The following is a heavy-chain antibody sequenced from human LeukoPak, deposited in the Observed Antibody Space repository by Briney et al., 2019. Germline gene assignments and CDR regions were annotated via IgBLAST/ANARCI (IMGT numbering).Heavy chain of an antibody. D-gene: IGHD1-1*01. CDR1: GGTFSSYA. CDR2: IIPILGIA. Sequence: VKVSCKASGGTFSSYAVSWVRQAPGQGLEWMGRIIPILGIANYAQKFQGRVTITADKSTSTAYMELSSLRSEDTAVYYCARDPLERITFDYWGQGTLVTVSS. CDR3: ARDPLERITFDY. J-gene: IGHJ4*02. V-gene: IGHV1-69*10.